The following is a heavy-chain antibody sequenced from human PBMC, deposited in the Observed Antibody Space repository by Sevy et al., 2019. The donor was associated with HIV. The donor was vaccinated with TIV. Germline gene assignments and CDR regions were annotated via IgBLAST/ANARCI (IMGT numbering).Heavy chain of an antibody. V-gene: IGHV3-23*01. J-gene: IGHJ5*02. CDR2: IGGGDT. CDR1: GFTFNIYA. Sequence: GGSLRLSCATSGFTFNIYAMSWVRQAPGKGLEWVSTIGGGDTYYADSVEGRFTIPRDDSKSAVYLQMNSLSADDTAVYYCAKDGVSRNKLWDWFDPWGQGTLVTVSS. CDR3: AKDGVSRNKLWDWFDP. D-gene: IGHD2-21*01.